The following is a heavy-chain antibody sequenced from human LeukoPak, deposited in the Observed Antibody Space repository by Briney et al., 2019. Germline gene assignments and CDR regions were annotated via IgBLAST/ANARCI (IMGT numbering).Heavy chain of an antibody. CDR1: GFTFSSYS. J-gene: IGHJ3*02. V-gene: IGHV3-48*01. CDR3: ASHLMYSSSAGAFDI. CDR2: ISSSSSTI. Sequence: GESLRLSCAASGFTFSSYSMNWVRQAPGKGLEWVSYISSSSSTIYYADSVKGRFTISRDNAKNSLYLQMNSLRAEDTAVYYCASHLMYSSSAGAFDIWGQGTMVTVSS. D-gene: IGHD6-13*01.